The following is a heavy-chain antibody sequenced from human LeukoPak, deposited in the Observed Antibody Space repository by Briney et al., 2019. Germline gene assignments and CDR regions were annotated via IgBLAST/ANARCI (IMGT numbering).Heavy chain of an antibody. CDR1: GDTFSSYA. CDR2: IIPIFGTA. V-gene: IGHV1-69*06. D-gene: IGHD3-10*01. CDR3: ARAVNGLTMVRGVRDYYYYMDV. Sequence: ASVKVSCKASGDTFSSYAISWVRQAPGQGLEWLGGIIPIFGTANYAQKFQGSFTITADKSTSTACLELSSLRSEDTAVYFCARAVNGLTMVRGVRDYYYYMDVWGKGTTVTVSS. J-gene: IGHJ6*03.